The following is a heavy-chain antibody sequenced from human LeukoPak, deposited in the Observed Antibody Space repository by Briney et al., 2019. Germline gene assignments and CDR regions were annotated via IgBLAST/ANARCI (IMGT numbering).Heavy chain of an antibody. Sequence: AAVKVSCKASGYTLTAYYIYWVRQAPGQGLEWMGRINPNSGGTDYAQNFQGRVTMTRDTSISTAYMELSRLRSDDTAVYYCARGYCSGGTCYLVENWLDPWGQGTLVTVSS. CDR3: ARGYCSGGTCYLVENWLDP. CDR1: GYTLTAYY. J-gene: IGHJ5*02. V-gene: IGHV1-2*06. D-gene: IGHD2-15*01. CDR2: INPNSGGT.